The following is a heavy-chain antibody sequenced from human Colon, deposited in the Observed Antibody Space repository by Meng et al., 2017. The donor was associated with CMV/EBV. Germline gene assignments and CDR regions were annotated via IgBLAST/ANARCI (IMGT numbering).Heavy chain of an antibody. CDR1: GFTVSTNY. CDR2: IYSGGTT. CDR3: ARERNYYYYGMDV. V-gene: IGHV3-53*01. Sequence: ESLKISCAASGFTVSTNYMIWVRQAPGKGLEWVAVIYSGGTTYYADSVKGRFSISRDNSKNTLYLQMNSLTAEDTAVYYCARERNYYYYGMDVWGQGTTVTVSS. J-gene: IGHJ6*02.